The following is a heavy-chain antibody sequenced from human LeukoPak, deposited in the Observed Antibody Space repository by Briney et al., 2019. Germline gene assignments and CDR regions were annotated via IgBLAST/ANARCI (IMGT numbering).Heavy chain of an antibody. D-gene: IGHD5-12*01. V-gene: IGHV3-23*01. CDR2: ISGSGGST. J-gene: IGHJ4*02. CDR1: GFTFSSYA. CDR3: ARDGVATHPWQPDY. Sequence: GGSLRLSCAASGFTFSSYAMTLVRQAPGKGLEWVSAISGSGGSTYYADSVKGRFTISRDNSKNTLYVQMNSLRAEDTAVYYSARDGVATHPWQPDYWGQGTLVTVSS.